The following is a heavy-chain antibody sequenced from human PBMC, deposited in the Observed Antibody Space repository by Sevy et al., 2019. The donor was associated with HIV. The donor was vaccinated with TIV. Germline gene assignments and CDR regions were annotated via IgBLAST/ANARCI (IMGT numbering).Heavy chain of an antibody. CDR3: AGGLGGAGIAAAGTRNNWFDP. V-gene: IGHV4-34*01. J-gene: IGHJ5*02. Sequence: SETLSLTCAVYGGSFSGYYWSWIRQPPGKGLEWIGEINHSGSTNYNPSLKSRVTISVDTSKNQFSLKLSSVTAADTAVYYCAGGLGGAGIAAAGTRNNWFDPWGQGTLVTVSS. D-gene: IGHD6-13*01. CDR1: GGSFSGYY. CDR2: INHSGST.